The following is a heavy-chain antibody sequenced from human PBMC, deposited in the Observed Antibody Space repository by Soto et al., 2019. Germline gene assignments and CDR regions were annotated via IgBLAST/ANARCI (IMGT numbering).Heavy chain of an antibody. CDR1: GVSFNING. J-gene: IGHJ6*02. D-gene: IGHD3-10*01. V-gene: IGHV1-69*01. CDR2: VSPPFRTS. Sequence: QVQLVQSGAEVKKPGPSVKVSCKTSGVSFNINGIGWVRQAPGHGLEWMGGVSPPFRTSNYAQKFQGRISITADASTGTVNMELSSLTSEDTAQYYCARVLYYGSGSYSPYGMDVWGQGTTVTVSS. CDR3: ARVLYYGSGSYSPYGMDV.